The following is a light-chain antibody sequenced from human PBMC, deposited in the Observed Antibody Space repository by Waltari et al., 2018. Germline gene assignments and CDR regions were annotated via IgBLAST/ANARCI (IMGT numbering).Light chain of an antibody. V-gene: IGLV3-10*01. J-gene: IGLJ2*01. CDR2: DDN. Sequence: SYELTQPPSVSVSPGQTARITCSGDAFPKKYAFWNQQKSGQAPVLIIYDDNKRPSGIPEGFSGSSAGTMATLTISGAQVEDEADYYCYSTDSTGNHVVFGGGTKLTVL. CDR3: YSTDSTGNHVV. CDR1: AFPKKY.